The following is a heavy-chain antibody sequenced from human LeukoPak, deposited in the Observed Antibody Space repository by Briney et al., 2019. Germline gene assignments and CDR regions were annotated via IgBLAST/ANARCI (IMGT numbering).Heavy chain of an antibody. CDR2: IYYSGST. CDR3: ARDGNWGWAFDI. V-gene: IGHV4-59*01. D-gene: IGHD7-27*01. J-gene: IGHJ3*02. CDR1: GGSISSYY. Sequence: PSETLSLTCTVSGGSISSYYWSWIRQPPGKGLEWIGYIYYSGSTNYNPSLKSRVTISVDTSKNQFSLKLSSVTAADTAVYYCARDGNWGWAFDIWGQGTMVTVSS.